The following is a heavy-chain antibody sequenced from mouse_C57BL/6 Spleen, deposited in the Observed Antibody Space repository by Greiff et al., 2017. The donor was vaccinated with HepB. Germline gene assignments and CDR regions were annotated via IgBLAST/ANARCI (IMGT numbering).Heavy chain of an antibody. CDR2: IRSKSNNYAT. V-gene: IGHV10-1*01. J-gene: IGHJ3*01. CDR1: GFSFNTYA. CDR3: VSNWDRAWFAY. Sequence: EVQVVESGGGLVQPKGSLKLSCAASGFSFNTYAMNWVRQAPGKGLEWVARIRSKSNNYATYYADSVKDRFTISRDDSESMLYLQMNNLKTEDTAMYYCVSNWDRAWFAYWGQGTLVTVSA. D-gene: IGHD4-1*02.